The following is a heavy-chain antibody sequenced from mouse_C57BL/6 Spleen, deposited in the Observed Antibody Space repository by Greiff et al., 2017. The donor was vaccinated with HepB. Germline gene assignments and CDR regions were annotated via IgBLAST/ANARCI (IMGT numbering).Heavy chain of an antibody. CDR2: IDPSDSET. V-gene: IGHV1-52*01. D-gene: IGHD1-1*01. CDR3: ARSDLYYYGSDWYFDV. J-gene: IGHJ1*03. CDR1: GYTFTSYW. Sequence: QVQLQQPGAELVRPGSSVKLSCKASGYTFTSYWMHWVKQRPIQGLEWIGNIDPSDSETHYNQKFKDKATLTVDKSSRPAYMQLSSLTSEDSAVYYCARSDLYYYGSDWYFDVWGTGTTVTVSS.